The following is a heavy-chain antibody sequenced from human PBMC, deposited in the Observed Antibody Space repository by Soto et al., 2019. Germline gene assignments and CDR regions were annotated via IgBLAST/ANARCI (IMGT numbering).Heavy chain of an antibody. CDR3: SFYSYTTLTPVRLVS. Sequence: PGGSLRLSCAASGFTFSNAWINWVRQAPGKGLEWVGRVKSKTHGGTTDFAASVKGRFAISRDDSISMAFMRMNSLKIEDTAVDYCSFYSYTTLTPVRLVSWGHGPLVTSPQ. CDR2: VKSKTHGGTT. V-gene: IGHV3-15*07. CDR1: GFTFSNAW. D-gene: IGHD3-22*01. J-gene: IGHJ5*01.